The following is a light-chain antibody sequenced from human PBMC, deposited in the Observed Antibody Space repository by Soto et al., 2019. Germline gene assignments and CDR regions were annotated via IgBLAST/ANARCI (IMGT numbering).Light chain of an antibody. J-gene: IGKJ1*01. V-gene: IGKV1-5*03. CDR3: QQYNSYWT. CDR1: QSISSW. CDR2: KAS. Sequence: DIQMTQSPSTLSASVGDRVTITCRASQSISSWLAWYQQKPGKAPKLLIYKASSLERGVPSRFSGSGSGTEFTLTISSLQPDDFATYYCQQYNSYWTFGQGTQVEIK.